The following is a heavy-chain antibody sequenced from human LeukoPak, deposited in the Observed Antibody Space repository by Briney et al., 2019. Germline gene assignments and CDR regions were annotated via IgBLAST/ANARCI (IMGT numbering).Heavy chain of an antibody. CDR3: AKEYYYDSSGSYPGAFDI. D-gene: IGHD3-22*01. J-gene: IGHJ3*02. CDR2: ISGNGGST. Sequence: GGSLRLSYAASGFTFSSYAMSWVRQAPGKGLEWVSAISGNGGSTYYADSVKGRFTISRDNSKNTLYLQMNSLRAEDTAVYYCAKEYYYDSSGSYPGAFDIWGQGTMVTVSS. CDR1: GFTFSSYA. V-gene: IGHV3-23*01.